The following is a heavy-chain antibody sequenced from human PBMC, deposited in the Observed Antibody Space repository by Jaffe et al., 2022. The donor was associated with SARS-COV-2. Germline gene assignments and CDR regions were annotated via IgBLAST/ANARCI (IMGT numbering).Heavy chain of an antibody. V-gene: IGHV3-43*02. D-gene: IGHD3-22*01. CDR2: ISGDGGST. CDR1: GFTFDDYA. Sequence: EVQLVESGGGVVQPGGSLRLSCAASGFTFDDYAMHWVRQAPGKGLEWVSLISGDGGSTYYADSVKGRFTISRDNSKNSLYLQMNSLRTEDTALYYCATHPNYYDSSGYEDYWGQGTLVTVSS. CDR3: ATHPNYYDSSGYEDY. J-gene: IGHJ4*02.